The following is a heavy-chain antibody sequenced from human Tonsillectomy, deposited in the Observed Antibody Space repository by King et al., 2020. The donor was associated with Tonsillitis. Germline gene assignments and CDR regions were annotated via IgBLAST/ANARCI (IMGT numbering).Heavy chain of an antibody. Sequence: VQLQESGPGLVKPSGTLSLTCDVSGGSFSGSNWWSWVRQPPGKGLEWIGEIYHSGSTNYNPSLKSRVTISVDKSKNQFSLKLRSVTAAETAVYYCAGADLYSYVYEIGYWGQGTLVTVSS. CDR3: AGADLYSYVYEIGY. V-gene: IGHV4-4*02. J-gene: IGHJ4*02. CDR2: IYHSGST. CDR1: GGSFSGSNW. D-gene: IGHD5-18*01.